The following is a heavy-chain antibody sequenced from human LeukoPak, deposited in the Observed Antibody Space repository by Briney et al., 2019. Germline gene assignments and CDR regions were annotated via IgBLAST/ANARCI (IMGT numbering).Heavy chain of an antibody. CDR1: GGSISNYY. Sequence: SETLSLTCTVSGGSISNYYWSWLRLPPGKGLGRIGNIYYSGTTNYNPSLKSRVTMSVDTSKNQFSLKLSSVTAADTAVYYCARHPTGYSTGWYVDWSQGTLVTVSS. D-gene: IGHD6-19*01. CDR3: ARHPTGYSTGWYVD. CDR2: IYYSGTT. J-gene: IGHJ4*02. V-gene: IGHV4-59*08.